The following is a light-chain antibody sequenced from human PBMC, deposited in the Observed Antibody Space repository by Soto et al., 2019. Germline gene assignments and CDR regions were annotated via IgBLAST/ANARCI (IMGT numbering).Light chain of an antibody. CDR2: GAS. J-gene: IGKJ3*01. CDR1: QSVSSSY. V-gene: IGKV3-20*01. CDR3: QQYGSSPPFT. Sequence: EIVLTQSPGTLSLSPGERATLSCRASQSVSSSYLAWYQQKPGQAPRLLMYGASSRATGIPDRFSGSGSGTDCTLTISRLEPEDFAVDYCQQYGSSPPFTFGPGTKVDIK.